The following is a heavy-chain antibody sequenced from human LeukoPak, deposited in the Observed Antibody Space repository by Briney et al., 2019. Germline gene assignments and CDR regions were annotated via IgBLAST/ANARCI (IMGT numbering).Heavy chain of an antibody. D-gene: IGHD1-26*01. V-gene: IGHV1-69*02. CDR2: IPILGIA. J-gene: IGHJ3*02. Sequence: IPILGIANYTQKVEGRVTIIADKATSTAYMELSSLRSEDTAVYYCARSQWELLFLGAFDIWGQGTMVTVSS. CDR3: ARSQWELLFLGAFDI.